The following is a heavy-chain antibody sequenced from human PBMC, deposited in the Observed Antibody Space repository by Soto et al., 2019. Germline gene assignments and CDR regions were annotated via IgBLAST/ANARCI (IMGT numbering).Heavy chain of an antibody. CDR3: ARNWARSWYYDSSGYGYYYYGMDV. Sequence: GGSLRLSCAASGFTFSNYWMHWVRQAPGKGLVWISRINDQGGSPTYADSVKGRFTISRDNVKNTLYLQMNSLRAEDTAVYYCARNWARSWYYDSSGYGYYYYGMDVWGQGTTVTVSS. CDR2: INDQGGSP. CDR1: GFTFSNYW. V-gene: IGHV3-74*01. J-gene: IGHJ6*02. D-gene: IGHD3-22*01.